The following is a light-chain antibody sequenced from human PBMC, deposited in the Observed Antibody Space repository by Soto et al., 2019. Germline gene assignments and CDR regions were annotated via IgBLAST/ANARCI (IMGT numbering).Light chain of an antibody. CDR3: MQGLQTPQT. J-gene: IGKJ1*01. CDR1: QSLLHFNGYNY. V-gene: IGKV2-28*01. Sequence: DIVMTQSPLSLPVTPGEPASISCRSSQSLLHFNGYNYLDWYLQKPGQSPQLLIYLGSNRASGVPDRLGGSGSGTDFTLKITRVEAEDVGVYYCMQGLQTPQTFGQGTKVDIK. CDR2: LGS.